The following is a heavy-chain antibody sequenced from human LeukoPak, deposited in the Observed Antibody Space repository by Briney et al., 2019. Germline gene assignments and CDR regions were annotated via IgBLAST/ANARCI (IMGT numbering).Heavy chain of an antibody. CDR2: IYYSGST. J-gene: IGHJ5*02. D-gene: IGHD6-6*01. Sequence: QASETLSLTCTVSGGSISTYYWTWIRQPPGKGLEWIGYIYYSGSTNYNPSLKSRVTISVDTSKNQFSLKLSSVTAADTAVYYCARGVIAARLGWFDPWGQGTLVTVSS. CDR1: GGSISTYY. CDR3: ARGVIAARLGWFDP. V-gene: IGHV4-59*01.